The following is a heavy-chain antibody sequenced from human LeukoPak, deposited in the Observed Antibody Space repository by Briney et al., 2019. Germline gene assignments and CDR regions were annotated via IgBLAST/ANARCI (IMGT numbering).Heavy chain of an antibody. CDR2: MFSTGST. Sequence: SETLSLTCTVSGGSISSGSYYWSWIRQPAGKGLEWIGRMFSTGSTKYNPSLKSRVTVSVDTSKNQFSLKLSSVTAADTAVYYCARSSGSYYWDAFDFWGQGTTVTVSS. V-gene: IGHV4-61*02. J-gene: IGHJ3*01. CDR3: ARSSGSYYWDAFDF. D-gene: IGHD1-26*01. CDR1: GGSISSGSYY.